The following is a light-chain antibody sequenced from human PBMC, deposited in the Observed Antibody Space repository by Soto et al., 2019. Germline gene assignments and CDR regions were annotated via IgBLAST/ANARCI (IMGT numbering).Light chain of an antibody. J-gene: IGKJ1*01. V-gene: IGKV1-5*03. CDR1: QSISSW. CDR2: KGS. Sequence: DIQMTQSPSTLSASVGDRVTITCRASQSISSWLAWYQQKPGKAPKLLIYKGSSLESGVPSRFSGSGSGTEFTLTISSLQPDDFATYYCQLYNSYRPFGQGTKVEIK. CDR3: QLYNSYRP.